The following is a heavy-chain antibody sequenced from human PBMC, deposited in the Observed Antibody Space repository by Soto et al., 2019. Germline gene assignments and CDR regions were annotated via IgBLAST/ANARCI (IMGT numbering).Heavy chain of an antibody. CDR1: GYTFTSYD. J-gene: IGHJ6*02. Sequence: QVQLVQSGAEVKKPGASVKVSCKASGYTFTSYDINWVRQATGQGLEWMGWMNPNSANTGYAQKFQVRFTMTRNISRGTADLELSSLRSEDAAVYYWAREGVRGMDEWRQGTTVTVSS. V-gene: IGHV1-8*01. CDR3: AREGVRGMDE. D-gene: IGHD3-16*01. CDR2: MNPNSANT.